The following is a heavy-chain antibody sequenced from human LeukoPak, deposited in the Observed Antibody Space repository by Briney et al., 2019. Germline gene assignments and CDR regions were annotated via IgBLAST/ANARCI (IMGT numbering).Heavy chain of an antibody. D-gene: IGHD6-13*01. CDR2: IYYSGST. CDR3: ARGWYRDY. J-gene: IGHJ4*02. CDR1: GGSISSSSYY. V-gene: IGHV4-39*06. Sequence: SETLSLTCTVSGGSISSSSYYWGWIRQPPGKGLEWIGSIYYSGSTYYNPSLKSRVTISVDTSKNQFPLKLSSVTAADTAVYYCARGWYRDYWGQGTLVTVSS.